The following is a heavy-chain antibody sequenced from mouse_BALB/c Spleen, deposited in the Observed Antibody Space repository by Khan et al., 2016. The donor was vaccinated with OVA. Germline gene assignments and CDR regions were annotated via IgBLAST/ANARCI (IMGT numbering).Heavy chain of an antibody. D-gene: IGHD2-10*01. J-gene: IGHJ3*01. V-gene: IGHV1-4*01. CDR3: ARDGPYYGNYGAWCAY. CDR2: INPSNGYS. Sequence: QVQLQQSGAELARPGASVKMSCKASGYTFSTYTIHWVKQRPGQGLEWIGYINPSNGYSNYNQKFKDKATLTADKSSSTAYMQLSSLTSEDSAVYYCARDGPYYGNYGAWCAYWGQGTLVTVSA. CDR1: GYTFSTYT.